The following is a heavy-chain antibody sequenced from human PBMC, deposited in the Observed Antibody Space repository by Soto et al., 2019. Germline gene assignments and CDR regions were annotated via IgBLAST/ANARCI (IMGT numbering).Heavy chain of an antibody. CDR2: IYWDDDE. Sequence: QITLKESGPTLVKPTQTLTLTCTISGFSLSDDGGAVGWIRQPPGKALECLALIYWDDDERSSPSLKSRLTTTQDTSTNQVVLKTTKMDPVDTATYYCAHTLRGSGRCTWDRFDSWGQGTLVTVSS. D-gene: IGHD3-10*02. CDR3: AHTLRGSGRCTWDRFDS. CDR1: GFSLSDDGGA. J-gene: IGHJ5*01. V-gene: IGHV2-5*02.